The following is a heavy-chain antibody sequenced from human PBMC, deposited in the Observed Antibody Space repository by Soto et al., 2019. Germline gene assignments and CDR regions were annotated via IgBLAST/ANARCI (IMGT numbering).Heavy chain of an antibody. CDR1: GYTFSDFG. CDR3: ARDSGNLNNWAYCFDY. J-gene: IGHJ4*02. CDR2: ISGYNGNT. D-gene: IGHD1-20*01. V-gene: IGHV1-18*01. Sequence: QGQLVQSGGEVKKPGASVKVSCKASGYTFSDFGISWVRQAPGQGLEWMGWISGYNGNTNYAQKVQDRVTMTTDASTSTAYMELRSLRADDTAVYYCARDSGNLNNWAYCFDYWGQGTLVTVSS.